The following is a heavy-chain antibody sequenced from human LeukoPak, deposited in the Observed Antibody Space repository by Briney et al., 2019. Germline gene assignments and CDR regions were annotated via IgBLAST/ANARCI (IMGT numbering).Heavy chain of an antibody. J-gene: IGHJ6*02. CDR3: ARTNYGDKKASYGMDV. D-gene: IGHD4-17*01. CDR2: IYYSGST. V-gene: IGHV4-61*05. Sequence: PSETLSLTCTVSGGSISSSNHHWDWIRQPPGKGLEWIGYIYYSGSTNYNPSLKSRVTISVDTSKNQFSLKLSSVTAADTAVYYCARTNYGDKKASYGMDVWGQGTTVTVSS. CDR1: GGSISSSNHH.